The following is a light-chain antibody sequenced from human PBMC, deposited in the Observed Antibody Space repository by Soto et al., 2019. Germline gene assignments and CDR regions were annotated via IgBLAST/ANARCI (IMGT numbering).Light chain of an antibody. CDR2: SNN. Sequence: QSVLTQPPSASGTPGQSITISCSGGSSNIGSNTVNWYQQLPGTAPKLLIYSNNQRPSGVPDRFSGSKSGTSASLAISGLQSEDEADYYCAAWDDSLNGWVFGGGTKLTVL. CDR3: AAWDDSLNGWV. J-gene: IGLJ3*02. CDR1: SSNIGSNT. V-gene: IGLV1-44*01.